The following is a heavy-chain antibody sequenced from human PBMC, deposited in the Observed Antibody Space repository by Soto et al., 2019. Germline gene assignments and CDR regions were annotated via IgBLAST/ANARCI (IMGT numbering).Heavy chain of an antibody. D-gene: IGHD6-13*01. CDR2: ISWNSGSI. Sequence: DVQLVESGGGLVQPGRSLRLSCAASGFTFDDYAMHWVRQAPGKGLEWVSGISWNSGSIGYADSVKGRFTISRDNAKNSLYLQMNSLRAEDTALYYCAKDIAAAGRGFYFDYWGQGTLVTVSS. CDR3: AKDIAAAGRGFYFDY. J-gene: IGHJ4*02. CDR1: GFTFDDYA. V-gene: IGHV3-9*01.